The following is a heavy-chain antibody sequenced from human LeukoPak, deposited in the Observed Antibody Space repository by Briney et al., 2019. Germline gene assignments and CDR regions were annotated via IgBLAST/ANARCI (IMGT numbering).Heavy chain of an antibody. CDR1: GGSISSSSYY. V-gene: IGHV4-30-4*08. D-gene: IGHD3-10*01. J-gene: IGHJ4*02. CDR2: IYYSGST. CDR3: ARGPSGALWFGGVDY. Sequence: PSETLSLTCTVSGGSISSSSYYWGWIRQPPGKGLEWIGYIYYSGSTYYNPSLKSRVTISVDTSKNQFSLKLSSVTAADTAVYYCARGPSGALWFGGVDYWGQGTLVTVSS.